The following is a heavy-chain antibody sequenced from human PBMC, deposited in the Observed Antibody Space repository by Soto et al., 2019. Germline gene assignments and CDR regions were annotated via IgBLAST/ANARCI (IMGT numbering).Heavy chain of an antibody. CDR2: ISYGGGTT. CDR1: EFTFSNYA. CDR3: AKNPGYYYDSTGYHFDY. J-gene: IGHJ4*02. V-gene: IGHV3-23*01. D-gene: IGHD3-22*01. Sequence: HPGGSLRLSCAASEFTFSNYAMSWVRQAPGKGLEWVSAISYGGGTTYYADSVKGRFTISRDNSKNTLYLQMNSLRAEDTAVYYCAKNPGYYYDSTGYHFDYWGQGTLVTVFS.